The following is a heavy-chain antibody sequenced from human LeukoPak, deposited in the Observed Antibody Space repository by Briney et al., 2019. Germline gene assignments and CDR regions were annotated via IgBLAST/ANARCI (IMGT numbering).Heavy chain of an antibody. CDR1: GASLSAYY. D-gene: IGHD5-24*01. CDR3: ASRDGYNYSLDY. V-gene: IGHV4-39*01. J-gene: IGHJ4*02. Sequence: PSETLSLTCAVSGASLSAYYWNWIRQPPGKGLEWIGSIYCSGSTYYNPSVKSRVTISVDTSKNQFALTLSSVTAADTAVYYCASRDGYNYSLDYWGQGTLVTVSS. CDR2: IYCSGST.